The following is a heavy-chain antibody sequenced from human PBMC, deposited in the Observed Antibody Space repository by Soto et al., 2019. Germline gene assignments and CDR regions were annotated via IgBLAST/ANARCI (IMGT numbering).Heavy chain of an antibody. CDR1: GFTFISYA. CDR3: AKDWDPYYYDSSGYSVDAFDI. V-gene: IGHV3-23*01. Sequence: PGWSLRLSRAASGFTFISYAMSWVRQAPGKGLEWVSAISGSGGSTYYADSVKGRFTISRDNSKNTLYLQMNSLRAEDTAVYYCAKDWDPYYYDSSGYSVDAFDIWGQGTMVTVSS. CDR2: ISGSGGST. J-gene: IGHJ3*02. D-gene: IGHD3-22*01.